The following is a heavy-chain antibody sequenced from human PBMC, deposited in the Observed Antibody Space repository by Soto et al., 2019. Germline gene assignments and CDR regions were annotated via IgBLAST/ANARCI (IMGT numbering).Heavy chain of an antibody. J-gene: IGHJ6*02. CDR3: ARDRDSGWDYYYYGMDV. V-gene: IGHV3-33*01. CDR1: GFTFSSYG. Sequence: PGGSLRLSCAASGFTFSSYGMHWVRQAPGKGLEWVAVIWYDGSNKYYADSVKGRFTISRDNSKNTLYLQMNSLRAEDTAVYYCARDRDSGWDYYYYGMDVWGQGTTVTVSS. CDR2: IWYDGSNK. D-gene: IGHD6-19*01.